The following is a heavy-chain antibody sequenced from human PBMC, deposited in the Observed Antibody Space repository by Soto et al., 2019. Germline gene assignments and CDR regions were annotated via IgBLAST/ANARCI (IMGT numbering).Heavy chain of an antibody. J-gene: IGHJ4*02. CDR1: GFTFSAYW. Sequence: GGSLRLSCAASGFTFSAYWMSWFRQAPGKGLEWVANIKQAGSEKYYVDSVNGRFIISRDDAKNSLFLQVNSLRVEDTAVYYCAREKRANGYFDYWGQGTLVTVSS. D-gene: IGHD6-25*01. V-gene: IGHV3-7*01. CDR2: IKQAGSEK. CDR3: AREKRANGYFDY.